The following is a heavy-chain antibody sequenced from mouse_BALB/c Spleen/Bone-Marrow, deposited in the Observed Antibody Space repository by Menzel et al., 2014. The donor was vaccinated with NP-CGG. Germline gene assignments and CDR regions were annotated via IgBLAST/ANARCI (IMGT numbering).Heavy chain of an antibody. CDR1: GYTFTSYT. D-gene: IGHD1-1*02. J-gene: IGHJ3*01. CDR2: INPSSGYT. V-gene: IGHV1-4*01. CDR3: ARGWTIPFAY. Sequence: QVQLQQSGAELARPGASVKMTCKASGYTFTSYTMHWVKQRPGQGLEWIGYINPSSGYTNCNQKFKDKATLTADKSSSTAYMQLSSLTSEDSAVYYCARGWTIPFAYWGQGTLVTVSA.